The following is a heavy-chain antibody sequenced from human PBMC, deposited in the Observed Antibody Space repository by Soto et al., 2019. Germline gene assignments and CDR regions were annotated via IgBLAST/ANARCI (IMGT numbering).Heavy chain of an antibody. D-gene: IGHD7-27*01. Sequence: VQLVESGGGLVQPGGSLRLSCAASGFTFRTYWMQWVRQAPGKGLVWVSRIDNDGSSTNYADSVKGRFTISRDNAKDTLYLQMNSLRAEDTAVYYCAMGTMDVWGKGTTVTVSS. V-gene: IGHV3-74*02. CDR2: IDNDGSST. CDR3: AMGTMDV. J-gene: IGHJ6*04. CDR1: GFTFRTYW.